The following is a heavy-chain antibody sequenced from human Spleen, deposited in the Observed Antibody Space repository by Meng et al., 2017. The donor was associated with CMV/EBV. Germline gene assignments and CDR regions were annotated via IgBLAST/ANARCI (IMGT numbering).Heavy chain of an antibody. D-gene: IGHD6-13*01. Sequence: SVKVSCKASGYTFTSDYIHWGRQAPGQGLEWMGLINPAGGGTSYPQKFHGRITVTRDTSTSTVYMELDSLRSEDTAVYYCARDQGLVAPGSYYNYGLVVWGQGTTVTVS. CDR3: ARDQGLVAPGSYYNYGLVV. CDR1: GYTFTSDY. V-gene: IGHV1-46*01. CDR2: INPAGGGT. J-gene: IGHJ6*02.